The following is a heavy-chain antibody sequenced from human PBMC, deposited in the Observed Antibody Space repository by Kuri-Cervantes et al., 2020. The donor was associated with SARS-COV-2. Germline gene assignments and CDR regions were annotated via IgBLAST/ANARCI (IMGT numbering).Heavy chain of an antibody. D-gene: IGHD3-3*01. CDR1: VGSISRYY. CDR3: ARHTIFGAHDAFDI. Sequence: ESLKISCTVSVGSISRYYWSWIRQPAGKGLEWIGRIYTSGSTNYNPSLKSRVTMSVDTSKNQFSLKLSSVTAADTAVYYCARHTIFGAHDAFDIWGQGTMVTVSS. CDR2: IYTSGST. J-gene: IGHJ3*02. V-gene: IGHV4-4*07.